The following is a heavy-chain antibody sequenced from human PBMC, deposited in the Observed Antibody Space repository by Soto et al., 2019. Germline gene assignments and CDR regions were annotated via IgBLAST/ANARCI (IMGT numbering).Heavy chain of an antibody. J-gene: IGHJ3*02. CDR1: GDSVSSNSAA. CDR2: TYYRSKWYN. CDR3: ARTYYDILTGYYTHAFDI. V-gene: IGHV6-1*01. D-gene: IGHD3-9*01. Sequence: KQSQTLSLTCAISGDSVSSNSAAWNWIRQSPSRGLEWLGRTYYRSKWYNDYAVSVKSRITINPDTSKNQFSLQLNSVTPEDTAVYYCARTYYDILTGYYTHAFDIWGQGTMVTVSS.